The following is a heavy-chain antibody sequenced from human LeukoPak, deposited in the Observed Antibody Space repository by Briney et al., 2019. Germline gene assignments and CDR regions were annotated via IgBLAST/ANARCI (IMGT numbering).Heavy chain of an antibody. CDR1: GYTFTSYG. J-gene: IGHJ5*02. CDR2: VSAYNGNT. D-gene: IGHD6-13*01. V-gene: IGHV1-18*01. CDR3: ARAHSSSWYRWFDP. Sequence: EASVKVSCKASGYTFTSYGISWVRQAPGQGLEWMEWVSAYNGNTNYAQKLQGRVTMTTDTSTSTAYMELRSLRSDDTAVYYCARAHSSSWYRWFDPWGQGTLVTVSS.